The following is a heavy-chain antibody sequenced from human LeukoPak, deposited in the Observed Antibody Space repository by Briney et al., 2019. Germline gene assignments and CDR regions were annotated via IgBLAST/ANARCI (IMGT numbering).Heavy chain of an antibody. D-gene: IGHD4/OR15-4a*01. CDR2: ISSSSSTI. Sequence: GGSLRLSCAASGFIFSSYSMNWVRQAPGKGLEWVSYISSSSSTIYYADSVKGRFTISRDNAKNSLYLQMNSLRAEDTAVYYCARDVDYANPRHDYWGQGTLVTVSS. J-gene: IGHJ4*02. V-gene: IGHV3-48*01. CDR1: GFIFSSYS. CDR3: ARDVDYANPRHDY.